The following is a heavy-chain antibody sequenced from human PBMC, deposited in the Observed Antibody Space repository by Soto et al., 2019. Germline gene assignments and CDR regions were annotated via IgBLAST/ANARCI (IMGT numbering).Heavy chain of an antibody. CDR1: GFTFSNAW. CDR3: TTDPNYYDSSGYYSDFDY. CDR2: IKSKTDGGTT. J-gene: IGHJ4*02. Sequence: GGSLRLSCAASGFTFSNAWMNWVRQAPGKGLEWVGRIKSKTDGGTTDYAAPVKGRFTISRDDSKNTLYLQMSSLKTEDTAVYYCTTDPNYYDSSGYYSDFDYWGQGTLVTVSS. D-gene: IGHD3-22*01. V-gene: IGHV3-15*07.